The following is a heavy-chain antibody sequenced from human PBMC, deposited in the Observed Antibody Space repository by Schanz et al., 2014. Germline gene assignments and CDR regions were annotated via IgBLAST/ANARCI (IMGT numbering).Heavy chain of an antibody. CDR3: VRDILHRVYDSGSP. J-gene: IGHJ5*02. CDR2: ITYNGGTI. V-gene: IGHV3-48*04. Sequence: EVHLVESGGGLVQPGGSLRLSCAASGITFSSHSFNWVRQAPGKGLEWISYITYNGGTIYYADSVKGRFTISRDNAKNSLFLHMNSLRAEDTAVYYCVRDILHRVYDSGSPWGQGTLVTVSS. CDR1: GITFSSHS. D-gene: IGHD3-10*01.